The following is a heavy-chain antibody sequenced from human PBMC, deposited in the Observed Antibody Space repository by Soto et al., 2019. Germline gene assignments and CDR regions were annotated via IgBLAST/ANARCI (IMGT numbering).Heavy chain of an antibody. CDR1: GFTFSSYG. V-gene: IGHV3-33*01. Sequence: VGSLRLSCVGSGFTFSSYGMHWVRQAPGKGLEWVAFLWYDGRNENYTDFVKGRFTISRDNSKNTLYLQMNSLRADDTAVYYCARGTATDGLDSWGQGTLVTVFS. D-gene: IGHD2-21*02. CDR2: LWYDGRNE. CDR3: ARGTATDGLDS. J-gene: IGHJ5*01.